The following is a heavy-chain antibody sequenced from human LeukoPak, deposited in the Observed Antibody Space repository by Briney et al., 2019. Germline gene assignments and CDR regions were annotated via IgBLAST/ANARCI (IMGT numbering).Heavy chain of an antibody. Sequence: GGSLRLSCAASGFTFSSYGMHWVRQAPGKGLEWVAVISYDGSNKYYADSVKGRFTISRDNSKNTLYLQMNSLRAEDTAVYYCASEETPYYDFWSGYYTDWGQGTLVTVSS. CDR1: GFTFSSYG. CDR3: ASEETPYYDFWSGYYTD. V-gene: IGHV3-30*19. CDR2: ISYDGSNK. D-gene: IGHD3-3*01. J-gene: IGHJ4*02.